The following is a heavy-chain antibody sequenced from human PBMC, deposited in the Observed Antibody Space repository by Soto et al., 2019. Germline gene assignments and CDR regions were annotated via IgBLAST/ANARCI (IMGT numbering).Heavy chain of an antibody. J-gene: IGHJ4*02. CDR2: IIPIFGTA. V-gene: IGHV1-69*13. CDR1: GGTFSSYA. Sequence: SVKVSCKASGGTFSSYAISWVRQAPGQGLEWMGGIIPIFGTANYAQKFQGRVTITADESTSTAYMELSSLRSEDTAVYYCAREVDNPDRFSYWSQGTLVTVSS. D-gene: IGHD3-16*02. CDR3: AREVDNPDRFSY.